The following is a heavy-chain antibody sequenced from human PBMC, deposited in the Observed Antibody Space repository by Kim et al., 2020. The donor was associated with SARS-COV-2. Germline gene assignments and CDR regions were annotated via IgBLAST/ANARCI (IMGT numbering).Heavy chain of an antibody. CDR1: GGSISSYY. CDR2: IYYSGST. J-gene: IGHJ3*02. V-gene: IGHV4-59*01. D-gene: IGHD3-22*01. Sequence: SETLSLTCTVSGGSISSYYWSWIRQPPGKGLEWIAYIYYSGSTNYNPSLKSRVTISLDTSKNQFSLKLISVTAADTAVYYCARKGYYDSSGYYHHDAFDIWGQGTMVTVSS. CDR3: ARKGYYDSSGYYHHDAFDI.